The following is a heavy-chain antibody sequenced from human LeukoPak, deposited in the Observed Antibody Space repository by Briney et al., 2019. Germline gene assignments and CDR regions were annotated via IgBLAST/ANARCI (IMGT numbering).Heavy chain of an antibody. V-gene: IGHV3-11*01. CDR2: ISSSGGTM. CDR1: GFTSNDYY. J-gene: IGHJ4*02. CDR3: ARRSSGWDVDY. Sequence: PGGSLRLSCAASGFTSNDYYMSWIRQAPGKGLEWVSYISSSGGTMYYADSVKGRFTISRDNAKNSLYLQINSLRAEDTAVYYCARRSSGWDVDYWGQGALVTVSS. D-gene: IGHD6-19*01.